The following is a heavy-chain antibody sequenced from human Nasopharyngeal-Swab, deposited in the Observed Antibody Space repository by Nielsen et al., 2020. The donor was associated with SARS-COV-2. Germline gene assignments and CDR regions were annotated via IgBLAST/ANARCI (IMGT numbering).Heavy chain of an antibody. J-gene: IGHJ3*02. D-gene: IGHD4-17*01. Sequence: ASVKASCKASGYTFITFGITWVRQAPGQGLEWMGWISAYNGNTNYAQKFQDRVTMTTDTSTTTAYIELRGLKTDDTAMYYCARDNESGDYYAYDIWGQGTTVTVSS. CDR2: ISAYNGNT. V-gene: IGHV1-18*01. CDR1: GYTFITFG. CDR3: ARDNESGDYYAYDI.